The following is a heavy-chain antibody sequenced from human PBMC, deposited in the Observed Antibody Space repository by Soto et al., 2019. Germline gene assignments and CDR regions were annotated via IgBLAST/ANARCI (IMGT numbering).Heavy chain of an antibody. CDR3: AKRQGIGAAAKNFDF. CDR2: ISAGGNLI. Sequence: GGSLRLSCAASGFTFSSYWMSWVRQVPGKGLEWVSGISAGGNLIYYADSVRGRFTMSRDNSKNMLYLQMNSLRAEDTAVYFCAKRQGIGAAAKNFDFWGQGARVTVSS. CDR1: GFTFSSYW. J-gene: IGHJ4*02. V-gene: IGHV3-23*01. D-gene: IGHD6-13*01.